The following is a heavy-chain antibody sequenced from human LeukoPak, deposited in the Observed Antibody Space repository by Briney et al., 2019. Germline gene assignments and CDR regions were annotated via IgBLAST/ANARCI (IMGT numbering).Heavy chain of an antibody. Sequence: GGSLRLSCAASGFTFSNYAMSWVRQAPAKGLEWVSALSSSGGDTFYADSVKGRFTISRDNSKNTLYLQMNSLRAEDTAVYYCAREYDSSLKYFDYWGQGTLVTVSS. CDR1: GFTFSNYA. CDR3: AREYDSSLKYFDY. CDR2: LSSSGGDT. J-gene: IGHJ4*02. D-gene: IGHD3-22*01. V-gene: IGHV3-23*01.